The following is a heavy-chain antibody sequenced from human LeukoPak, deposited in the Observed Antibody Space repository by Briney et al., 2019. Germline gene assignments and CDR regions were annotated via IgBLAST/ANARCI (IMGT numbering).Heavy chain of an antibody. J-gene: IGHJ4*02. D-gene: IGHD3-16*02. Sequence: SQTLSLTCAISGDSVSSNSAAWNWMRQSPSRGLEWLGRTYYRSKWYNDYAVSVKSRITINPDTSKNQFSLQLNSVTPEDTAVYYCARDIGMSSDYVWGSYRHKTYYFDYWGQGTLVTVSS. CDR2: TYYRSKWYN. V-gene: IGHV6-1*01. CDR1: GDSVSSNSAA. CDR3: ARDIGMSSDYVWGSYRHKTYYFDY.